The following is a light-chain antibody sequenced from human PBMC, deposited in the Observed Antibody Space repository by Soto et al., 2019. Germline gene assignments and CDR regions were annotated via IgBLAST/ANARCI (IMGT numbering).Light chain of an antibody. CDR1: QNISNY. CDR3: QQRSNWPRT. CDR2: DVS. V-gene: IGKV3-11*01. J-gene: IGKJ1*01. Sequence: IVFTPSPASLSLSPGKRASLSCRASQNISNYLIWYQQKPGQAPRLLIYDVSNRATGIPARFSGSGSGTDFTLTISSLEPEDFAVYYCQQRSNWPRTCGQGTKVDI.